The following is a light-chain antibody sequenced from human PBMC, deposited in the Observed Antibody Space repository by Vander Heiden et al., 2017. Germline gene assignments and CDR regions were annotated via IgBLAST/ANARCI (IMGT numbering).Light chain of an antibody. Sequence: NFMLTQPHSVSESPGKTVTISCTRSSGSIASNYVQGYQQRPGSSPTTVIYEDNQRPSGVPDRFSGSIDSSSTSASLTISGLKTEDEADYYCQSYDSSSWVFGGGTKLTVL. V-gene: IGLV6-57*01. J-gene: IGLJ3*02. CDR2: EDN. CDR3: QSYDSSSWV. CDR1: SGSIASNY.